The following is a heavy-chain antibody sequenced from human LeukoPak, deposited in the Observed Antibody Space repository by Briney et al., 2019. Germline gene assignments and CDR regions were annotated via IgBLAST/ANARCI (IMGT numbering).Heavy chain of an antibody. D-gene: IGHD6-13*01. CDR1: GYTLTELS. CDR3: ATGGNIAAAGTVPYNWFDP. Sequence: ASVKVSCKVSGYTLTELSMHWVRQAPGKGLEWMGGFDPEDGETIYAQKFQGRVTMTEDTSTDTAHMELSSPRSEDTAVYYCATGGNIAAAGTVPYNWFDPWGQGTLVTVSS. J-gene: IGHJ5*02. V-gene: IGHV1-24*01. CDR2: FDPEDGET.